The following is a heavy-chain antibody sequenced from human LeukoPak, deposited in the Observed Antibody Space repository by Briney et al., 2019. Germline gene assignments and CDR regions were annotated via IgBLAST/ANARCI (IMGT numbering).Heavy chain of an antibody. V-gene: IGHV3-7*01. CDR3: ARVPYGSSPHFDY. CDR1: GFTFSNYW. CDR2: IKQDRSEK. Sequence: GGSLRLSCAASGFTFSNYWMSWVRQAPGKGLEWVANIKQDRSEKYYVDSVKGRFTISRDNAKNSLYLQMNSLRAEDTAVYYCARVPYGSSPHFDYWGQGTLVTVSS. D-gene: IGHD2-2*03. J-gene: IGHJ4*02.